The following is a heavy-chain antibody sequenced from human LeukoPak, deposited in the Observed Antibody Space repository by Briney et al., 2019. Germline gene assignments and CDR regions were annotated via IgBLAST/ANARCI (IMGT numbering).Heavy chain of an antibody. D-gene: IGHD3-10*01. CDR1: GYSFTSYW. CDR3: ARQSRDGSKTRGYYFDY. Sequence: GESLKISCKGSGYSFTSYWIGWVRQMPGKGLEWMGIIYPGDSDTRYSPSFQGQVTISADKSISTVYLQWSSLKASDTAMYYCARQSRDGSKTRGYYFDYWGQGTLVTVSS. CDR2: IYPGDSDT. J-gene: IGHJ4*02. V-gene: IGHV5-51*01.